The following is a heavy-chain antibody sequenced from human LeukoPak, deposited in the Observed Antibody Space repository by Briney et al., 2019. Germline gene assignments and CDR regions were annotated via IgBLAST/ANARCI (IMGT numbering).Heavy chain of an antibody. CDR3: ARDETYYYDSSGYYPFDY. D-gene: IGHD3-22*01. Sequence: EASVKVSCKASGYTFTSYGISWVRQAPGQGLEWMGWISAYNGNTNYAQKLQGRVNMTTDTSTSTAYMELRSLRSDDTAVYYCARDETYYYDSSGYYPFDYWGQGTLVTISS. J-gene: IGHJ4*02. V-gene: IGHV1-18*01. CDR2: ISAYNGNT. CDR1: GYTFTSYG.